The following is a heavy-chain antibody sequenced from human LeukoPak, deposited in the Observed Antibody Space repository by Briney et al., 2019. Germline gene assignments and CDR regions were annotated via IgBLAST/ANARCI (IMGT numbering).Heavy chain of an antibody. CDR3: ARDGFSTVVVVTSSDYYYYGMDV. CDR1: GYTFTSYG. D-gene: IGHD2-15*01. J-gene: IGHJ6*02. CDR2: ISAYNGNT. V-gene: IGHV1-18*01. Sequence: ASVKVSCKASGYTFTSYGISWVRQAPGQGLEWMGWISAYNGNTNYAQKLQGRVTMTTDTSTSIAYMELRSLRSDDTAVYYCARDGFSTVVVVTSSDYYYYGMDVWGQGTTVTVSS.